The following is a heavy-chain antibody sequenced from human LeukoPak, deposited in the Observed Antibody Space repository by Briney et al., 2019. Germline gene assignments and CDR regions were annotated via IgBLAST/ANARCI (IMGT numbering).Heavy chain of an antibody. D-gene: IGHD4-17*01. CDR1: GYTFTSYG. J-gene: IGHJ6*03. CDR2: ISAYNGNT. CDR3: ARVTTVTTAYYYYYMDV. V-gene: IGHV1-18*01. Sequence: ASVKVSCKAPGYTFTSYGISWVRQDPGQGLEWMGWISAYNGNTNYAQKLQGRVTMTTDTSTSTAYMELRSLRSDDTAVYYCARVTTVTTAYYYYYMDVWGKGTTVTVSS.